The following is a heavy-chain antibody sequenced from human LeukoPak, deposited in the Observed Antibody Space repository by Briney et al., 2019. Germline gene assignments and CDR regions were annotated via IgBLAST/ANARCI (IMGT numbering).Heavy chain of an antibody. V-gene: IGHV4-34*01. D-gene: IGHD3-9*01. CDR1: GGSLSNNY. CDR3: APYDILTGSAGY. J-gene: IGHJ4*02. Sequence: SETLSLTCAVYGGSLSNNYWSWIRQPPGKGLQWIGEITHGGSTNYNPSLESRLSISVDTSKNQFSLKLSSVTAADTAVYYCAPYDILTGSAGYWGQGTLVTVSS. CDR2: ITHGGST.